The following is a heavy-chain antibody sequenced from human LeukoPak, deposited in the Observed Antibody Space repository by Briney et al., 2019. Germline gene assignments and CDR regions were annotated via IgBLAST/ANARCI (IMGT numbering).Heavy chain of an antibody. CDR2: INPSGGST. V-gene: IGHV1-46*01. CDR1: GYTFTSYY. CDR3: ARARDSSGYYRFYFDY. D-gene: IGHD3-22*01. J-gene: IGHJ4*02. Sequence: ASVKVSCKASGYTFTSYYMHWVRQAPGQGLEWMGIINPSGGSTSYAQKFQGRVTMTRDTSTSTVYMELSSLRSEDTAVYYCARARDSSGYYRFYFDYWGQGTLVTVSS.